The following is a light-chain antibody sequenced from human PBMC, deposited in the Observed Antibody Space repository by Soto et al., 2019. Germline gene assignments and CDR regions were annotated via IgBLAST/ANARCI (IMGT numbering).Light chain of an antibody. V-gene: IGKV3-11*01. Sequence: EIVMTQSPATLSVSPGERATLSFRASQSVSSNLAWYQQKPGQAPRLLIYDASNRATGIPARFSGSGSGTDFTLTISSLEPEDFAVYYCQQRSNWPLTFGQGTRLEIK. J-gene: IGKJ5*01. CDR3: QQRSNWPLT. CDR1: QSVSSN. CDR2: DAS.